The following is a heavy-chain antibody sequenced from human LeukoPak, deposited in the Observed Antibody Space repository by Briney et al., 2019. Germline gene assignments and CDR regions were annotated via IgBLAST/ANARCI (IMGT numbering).Heavy chain of an antibody. D-gene: IGHD2-2*01. J-gene: IGHJ4*02. Sequence: GASVKVSCKASGYTFTDYYMQWVRQAPGQGLEWMGWINPKNGGTKYAQKFQDRVTMTRDTSISTFYMELSTMTSDDTAVYYCVLHTSNSPRDWGQGTLVTVSS. V-gene: IGHV1-2*02. CDR3: VLHTSNSPRD. CDR1: GYTFTDYY. CDR2: INPKNGGT.